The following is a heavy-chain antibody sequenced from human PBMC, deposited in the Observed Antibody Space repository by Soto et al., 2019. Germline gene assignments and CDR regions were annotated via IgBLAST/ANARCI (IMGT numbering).Heavy chain of an antibody. V-gene: IGHV3-23*01. CDR3: AKDESTGYGELY. CDR2: ISGGGDST. CDR1: GLRLGNFA. J-gene: IGHJ4*02. Sequence: LRLSCAASGLRLGNFAMNWVRQAPGKGLEWISTISGGGDSTYYADSVRGRFTVSRDDSKNTVYLQMNSLRAEDTALYYCAKDESTGYGELYWGLGTLVTVSS. D-gene: IGHD3-22*01.